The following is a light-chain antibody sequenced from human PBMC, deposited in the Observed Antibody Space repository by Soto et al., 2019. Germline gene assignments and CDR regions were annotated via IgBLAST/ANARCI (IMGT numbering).Light chain of an antibody. V-gene: IGLV2-8*01. CDR2: EVT. CDR3: SSEAASNNFYFV. J-gene: IGLJ3*02. CDR1: SSDVGGYNY. Sequence: QSVLTQPPSASGSPGQSVTISCTGTSSDVGGYNYVSWYQQYPGRAPKLMIYEVTKRPSGVPDRFSGSKSGNTASLTVSGLQAEDEADYYCSSEAASNNFYFVFGGGTKLTVL.